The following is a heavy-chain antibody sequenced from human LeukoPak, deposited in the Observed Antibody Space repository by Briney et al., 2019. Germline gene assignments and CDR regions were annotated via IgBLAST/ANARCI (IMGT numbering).Heavy chain of an antibody. J-gene: IGHJ5*02. D-gene: IGHD2-21*01. CDR2: INPNSGGT. Sequence: GASVKVSCKTSGYSFTDYYMHWVRQAPGQGLEWMGWINPNSGGTSSAQKFHGRVTMTRDTSITTVYMEMSWLTSDDTAIYYCARADRLHGGPYLIGPWGQGTLVTVSS. CDR3: ARADRLHGGPYLIGP. V-gene: IGHV1-2*02. CDR1: GYSFTDYY.